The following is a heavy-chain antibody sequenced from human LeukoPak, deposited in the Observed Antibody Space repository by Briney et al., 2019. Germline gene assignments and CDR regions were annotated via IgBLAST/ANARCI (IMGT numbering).Heavy chain of an antibody. CDR2: IYSGGST. Sequence: GGSLRLSCAASGFTVSSNYMSWVRQAPGKGLEWVSVIYSGGSTYYADSVKGRFTISRDNSKNTLYLQMNSLRAEDTAVYYCAKDTTMVRGVAFDIWGQGTMVTVSS. V-gene: IGHV3-53*05. CDR1: GFTVSSNY. CDR3: AKDTTMVRGVAFDI. D-gene: IGHD3-10*01. J-gene: IGHJ3*02.